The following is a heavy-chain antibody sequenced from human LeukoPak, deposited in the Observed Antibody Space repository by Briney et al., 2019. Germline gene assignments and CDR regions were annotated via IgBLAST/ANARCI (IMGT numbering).Heavy chain of an antibody. J-gene: IGHJ1*01. CDR1: GFTFSTYG. CDR3: ATYSSLNRREFQF. CDR2: IKTDGSEK. Sequence: GGSLRLSCAASGFTFSTYGMHWVRQAPGKGLQWVANIKTDGSEKYYVDSVKGRFTISRDNAKNSLYLQMNSLRAEDTAVYYCATYSSLNRREFQFWGQGTLLTVSS. D-gene: IGHD3-22*01. V-gene: IGHV3-7*01.